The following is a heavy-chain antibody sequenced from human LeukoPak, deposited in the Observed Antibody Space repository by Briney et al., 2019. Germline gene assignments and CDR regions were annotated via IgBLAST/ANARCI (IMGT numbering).Heavy chain of an antibody. CDR1: GVSINSYY. V-gene: IGHV4-4*07. CDR2: ICSSGST. J-gene: IGHJ4*02. CDR3: AKGGKATVVTM. D-gene: IGHD4-23*01. Sequence: AETLSLTCTVSGVSINSYYWSWIRQPAGKGLEWIGCICSSGSTNYNPSLKRRVSMSVDTSKNQFSLNLTSVTAADTAVYYCAKGGKATVVTMWGQGILVTVSS.